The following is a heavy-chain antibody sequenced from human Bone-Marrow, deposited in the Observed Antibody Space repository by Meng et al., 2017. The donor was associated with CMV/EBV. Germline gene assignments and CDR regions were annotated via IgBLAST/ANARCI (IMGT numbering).Heavy chain of an antibody. CDR1: GGSFSGYY. V-gene: IGHV4-34*01. CDR3: ARGAGVVPAAKRGGGFYY. J-gene: IGHJ4*02. CDR2: INHSGST. Sequence: SETLSLTCAVYGGSFSGYYWSWIRQPPGKGLEWIGEINHSGSTNYNPSLKSRVTISVDTSKNQFSLKLSSVTAADTAVYYCARGAGVVPAAKRGGGFYYWGQGTLVTVSS. D-gene: IGHD2-2*01.